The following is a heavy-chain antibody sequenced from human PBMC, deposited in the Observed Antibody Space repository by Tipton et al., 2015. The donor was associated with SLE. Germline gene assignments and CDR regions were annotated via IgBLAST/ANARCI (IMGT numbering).Heavy chain of an antibody. V-gene: IGHV4-4*07. D-gene: IGHD1-26*01. J-gene: IGHJ3*01. CDR1: GGSISSYY. CDR3: ARRYEKWEILQNDAFDV. Sequence: TLSLTCTVSGGSISSYYWSWIRQPAGKGLEWIGRIYASGSTNYNPSLKSRVTISVDTSKNQFSLKLSSVTAADTAVYYCARRYEKWEILQNDAFDVWGQGTMVTVSS. CDR2: IYASGST.